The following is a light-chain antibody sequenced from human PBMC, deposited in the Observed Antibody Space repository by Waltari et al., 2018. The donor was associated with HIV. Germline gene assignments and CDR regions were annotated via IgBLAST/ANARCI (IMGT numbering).Light chain of an antibody. CDR2: KDS. V-gene: IGLV3-25*03. CDR1: ALAKQY. CDR3: QSADSSGTYWV. Sequence: SYELTQPPSASVSPGQTARITCSGDALAKQYAYWYQQKPGKAPVLVIYKDSERPSGIPERFSGSSSGRTVTLTISGVQAEDEADYYCQSADSSGTYWVFGGGTKLTVL. J-gene: IGLJ3*02.